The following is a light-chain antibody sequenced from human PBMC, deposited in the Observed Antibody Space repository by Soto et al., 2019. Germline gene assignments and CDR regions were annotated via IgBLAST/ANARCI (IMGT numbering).Light chain of an antibody. Sequence: QAVVTQPPAVSGAPGQRVTISCTGSSSNIGAGYDVHWYQQLPGTAPKLLIYANSNRPSGVPDRFSGSKSGTSASLAITGLQAEDEADYYCQSYDTSLSGSTVFGGGTKVTVL. CDR1: SSNIGAGYD. J-gene: IGLJ2*01. CDR3: QSYDTSLSGSTV. V-gene: IGLV1-40*01. CDR2: ANS.